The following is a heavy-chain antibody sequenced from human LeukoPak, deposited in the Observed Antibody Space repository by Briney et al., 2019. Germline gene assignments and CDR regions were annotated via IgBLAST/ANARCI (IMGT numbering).Heavy chain of an antibody. Sequence: SVKVSCKASGGTFSSYAISWVRQAPGQGLEWMGGIIPIFGTANYAQKFQGRVTITADESTSTAYMELSSLRSEDTAVYYCARAIYYYDSSGYTYYFDYWGQGTLVTVSS. CDR1: GGTFSSYA. J-gene: IGHJ4*02. CDR3: ARAIYYYDSSGYTYYFDY. D-gene: IGHD3-22*01. CDR2: IIPIFGTA. V-gene: IGHV1-69*13.